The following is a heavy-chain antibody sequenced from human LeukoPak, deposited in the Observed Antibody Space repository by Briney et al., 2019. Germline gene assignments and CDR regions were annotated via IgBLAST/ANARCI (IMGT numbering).Heavy chain of an antibody. J-gene: IGHJ4*02. V-gene: IGHV3-53*01. CDR2: IYGGGST. D-gene: IGHD3-16*01. CDR3: ARRAGAYTHPYDY. Sequence: GGSLRLSCAASGFTVSSNYMSWVRQAPGKGLEWVSVIYGGGSTYYADSVMGRFTISRDNSKNTLYPQMNSLRAEDTAVYYCARRAGAYTHPYDYWGQGTLVTVS. CDR1: GFTVSSNY.